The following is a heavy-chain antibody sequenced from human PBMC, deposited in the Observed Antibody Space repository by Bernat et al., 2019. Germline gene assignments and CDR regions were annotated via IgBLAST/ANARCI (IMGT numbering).Heavy chain of an antibody. CDR3: TSGDYFGYYYYGMDV. Sequence: EVQLVESGGGLVQPGRSLRLSCTASGFTFGDYAMSWFRQAPGKGLEWVGFIRSKADGGTTEYAASVKGRFTISRDDSKSIAYLQMNSLKTEDTAVYYCTSGDYFGYYYYGMDVWGQGTTVTVSS. D-gene: IGHD2-21*02. CDR1: GFTFGDYA. J-gene: IGHJ6*02. CDR2: IRSKADGGTT. V-gene: IGHV3-49*03.